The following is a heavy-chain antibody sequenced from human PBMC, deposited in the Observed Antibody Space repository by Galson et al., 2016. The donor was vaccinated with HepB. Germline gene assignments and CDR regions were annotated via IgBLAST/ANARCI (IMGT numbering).Heavy chain of an antibody. D-gene: IGHD3-9*01. CDR3: ARDLDHYDILTSDY. CDR1: GFTLSCYW. Sequence: SLRLSCADSGFTLSCYWMSGVRQAPGKGLEWVANIKQDGREKYYVDSVKGRFTISRDNAKKLLYLQMNRLRPEDTAVYYCARDLDHYDILTSDYWGQGALVTVSS. V-gene: IGHV3-7*01. J-gene: IGHJ4*02. CDR2: IKQDGREK.